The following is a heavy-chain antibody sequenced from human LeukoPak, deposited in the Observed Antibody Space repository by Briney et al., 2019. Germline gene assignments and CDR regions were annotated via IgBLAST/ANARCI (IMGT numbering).Heavy chain of an antibody. CDR1: EFTFSSFA. CDR2: ISYDGSNK. CDR3: AREGPHYYDSSRFDY. J-gene: IGHJ4*02. Sequence: HPGRSLKLSCAASEFTFSSFAMHWVRQAPGKGLEWVAVISYDGSNKYYADSVKGRFTISRDNSKNTLYLQMNSLRAKDTAVYYCAREGPHYYDSSRFDYWGQGTLVTVSS. D-gene: IGHD3-22*01. V-gene: IGHV3-30*04.